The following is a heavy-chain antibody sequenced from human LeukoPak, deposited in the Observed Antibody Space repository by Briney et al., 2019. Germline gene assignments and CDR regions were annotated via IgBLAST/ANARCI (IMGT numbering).Heavy chain of an antibody. J-gene: IGHJ3*02. V-gene: IGHV3-48*01. CDR3: ARGSDRLGDAFDI. CDR1: GFTFSSYE. Sequence: PGGSLRLSCAASGFTFSSYEMNWVRQAPGKGLEWVSYISSSSSTIYYADSVKGRFTISRDNAKNSLYLQMNSLRAEDTAVYYCARGSDRLGDAFDIWGQGTMVTVSS. CDR2: ISSSSSTI.